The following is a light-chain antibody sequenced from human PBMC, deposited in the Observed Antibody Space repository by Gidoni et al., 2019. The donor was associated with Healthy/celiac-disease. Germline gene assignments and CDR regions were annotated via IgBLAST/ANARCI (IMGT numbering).Light chain of an antibody. CDR2: AAS. CDR1: QSISSY. CDR3: QQSYSTPRYT. J-gene: IGKJ2*01. V-gene: IGKV1-39*01. Sequence: DIQMTQSPSSRSASVGDRVTITCRASQSISSYLNWYQQKPGKAPKLLIYAASSLQSGVPSRFSGSGSGTDFTLTISSLQPEDFATYYCQQSYSTPRYTFGQXTKLEIK.